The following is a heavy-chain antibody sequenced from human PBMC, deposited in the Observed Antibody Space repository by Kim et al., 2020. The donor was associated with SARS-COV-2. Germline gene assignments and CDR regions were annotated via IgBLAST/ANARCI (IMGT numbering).Heavy chain of an antibody. J-gene: IGHJ4*02. D-gene: IGHD2-15*01. V-gene: IGHV1-69*13. CDR3: AGMEGIVVVRAHQRLRA. Sequence: SVKVSCKASGGTFSSYAISWVRQAPGQGLEWMGGIIPIFGTANYAQKFQGRVTITADESTSTAYMELSSLRSEDTAVYYCAGMEGIVVVRAHQRLRAWGQGTLVTVSS. CDR2: IIPIFGTA. CDR1: GGTFSSYA.